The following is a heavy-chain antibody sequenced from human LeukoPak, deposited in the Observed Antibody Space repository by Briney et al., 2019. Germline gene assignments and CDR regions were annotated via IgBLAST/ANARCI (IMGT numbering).Heavy chain of an antibody. CDR1: GFTFSSYA. CDR2: ISYDGSNK. V-gene: IGHV3-30-3*01. J-gene: IGHJ4*02. CDR3: AKALTYYYGSGIGR. D-gene: IGHD3-10*01. Sequence: GGSLRLSCAASGFTFSSYAMHWVRQAPGKGLEWVAVISYDGSNKYYADSVKGRFTISRDNSKNTLYLQMNSLRAEDTAVYYCAKALTYYYGSGIGRWGQGTLVTVSS.